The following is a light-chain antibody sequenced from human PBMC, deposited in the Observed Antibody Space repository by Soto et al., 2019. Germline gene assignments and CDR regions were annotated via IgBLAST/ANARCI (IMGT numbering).Light chain of an antibody. CDR2: KAS. CDR3: QQYYTSSWT. J-gene: IGKJ1*01. Sequence: DIQMTQSPSTLSASVGDRVTTTCRGSQSISSWLARYQQKPGKVPKFLIYKASNLESGVPSRFSGSGSGTEFTLTISSLQPDNFAPSYCQQYYTSSWTFGQGTKVEIK. CDR1: QSISSW. V-gene: IGKV1-5*03.